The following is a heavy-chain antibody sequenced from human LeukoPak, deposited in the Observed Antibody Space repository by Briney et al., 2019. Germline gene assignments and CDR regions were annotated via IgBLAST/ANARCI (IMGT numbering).Heavy chain of an antibody. J-gene: IGHJ4*02. V-gene: IGHV3-21*01. CDR2: ISSSSSYI. D-gene: IGHD4-17*01. Sequence: PGGSLRLSCAASGFTFSSYSMNWVRQAPGKGLEWVSSISSSSSYIYYAGSVKGRFTISRDNAKNTLYLQMNSLRAEDTAVYYCARADYGDLIDYWGQGTLVTVSS. CDR1: GFTFSSYS. CDR3: ARADYGDLIDY.